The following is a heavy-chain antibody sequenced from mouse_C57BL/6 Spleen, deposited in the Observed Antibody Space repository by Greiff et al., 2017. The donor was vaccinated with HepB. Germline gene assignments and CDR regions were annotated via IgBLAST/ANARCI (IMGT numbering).Heavy chain of an antibody. Sequence: EVKLVESGPELVKPGASVKIPCKASGYTFTDYNMDWVKQSHGKSLEWIGDINPNNGGTIYNQKFKGKATLTVDKSSSTAYMELRSLTSEDTAVYYCARREDYGVDAMDYWGQGTSVTVSS. CDR1: GYTFTDYN. V-gene: IGHV1-18*01. D-gene: IGHD1-1*01. CDR3: ARREDYGVDAMDY. J-gene: IGHJ4*01. CDR2: INPNNGGT.